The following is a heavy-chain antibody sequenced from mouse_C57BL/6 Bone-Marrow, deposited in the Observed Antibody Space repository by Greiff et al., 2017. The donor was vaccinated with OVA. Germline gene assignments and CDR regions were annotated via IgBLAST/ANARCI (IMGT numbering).Heavy chain of an antibody. Sequence: VKLQESGAELVRPGASVKLSCTASGFNIKDDYLHLVKQRPEPGLEWIGWIAPEKGDTEYSSKFHVKATITAETSSNTAYLQLSSLTSEDTAVYYCTTYDYDGVYYAMDYWGQGTSVTVSS. CDR3: TTYDYDGVYYAMDY. CDR1: GFNIKDDY. V-gene: IGHV14-4*01. CDR2: IAPEKGDT. D-gene: IGHD2-4*01. J-gene: IGHJ4*01.